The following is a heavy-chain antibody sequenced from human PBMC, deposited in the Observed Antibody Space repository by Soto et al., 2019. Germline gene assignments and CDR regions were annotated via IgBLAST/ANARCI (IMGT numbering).Heavy chain of an antibody. J-gene: IGHJ4*02. CDR1: GYTFTSYG. D-gene: IGHD3-22*01. CDR3: ARDPDYYYDSSGYGY. CDR2: ISAYNCNT. V-gene: IGHV1-18*01. Sequence: QVQLVQSGAEVKKPGASVKVSCKASGYTFTSYGISWVRQAPGQGLEWMGWISAYNCNTNYAQKLQGRVTMTTDTPTSTAYMELRSLTADDTAVYYCARDPDYYYDSSGYGYWGQGTLVTVSS.